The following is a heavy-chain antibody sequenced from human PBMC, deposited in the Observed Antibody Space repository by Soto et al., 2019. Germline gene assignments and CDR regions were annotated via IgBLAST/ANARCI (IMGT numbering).Heavy chain of an antibody. D-gene: IGHD3-22*01. CDR1: GGTFRSYS. CDR3: ARPDEGGYSSNHHYYYALDV. V-gene: IGHV1-69*13. Sequence: SVKVSCKASGGTFRSYSISWVRQAPGQGLEWMGGIIPIFDITNYAQKFQGRVTITADESTSTAHMELSSLGSDDTAVYYCARPDEGGYSSNHHYYYALDVWGQGTTVTVSS. CDR2: IIPIFDIT. J-gene: IGHJ6*02.